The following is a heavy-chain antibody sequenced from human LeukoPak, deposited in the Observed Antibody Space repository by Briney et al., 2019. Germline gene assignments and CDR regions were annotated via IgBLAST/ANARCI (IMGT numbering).Heavy chain of an antibody. Sequence: ASVKVSXKASGYTFTSYGISWVRQAPGQGLEWIGWISAYNGNTNYAQKLQRRVTMTTDTSTSTAYMELRSLRSDDTAVYYCARDTNAGYDFWSGYYNEQNWFDPWGQGTLVTVSS. J-gene: IGHJ5*02. CDR2: ISAYNGNT. CDR3: ARDTNAGYDFWSGYYNEQNWFDP. CDR1: GYTFTSYG. D-gene: IGHD3-3*01. V-gene: IGHV1-18*01.